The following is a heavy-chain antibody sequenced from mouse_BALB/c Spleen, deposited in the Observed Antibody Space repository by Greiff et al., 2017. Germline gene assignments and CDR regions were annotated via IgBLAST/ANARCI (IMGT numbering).Heavy chain of an antibody. CDR3: ARDRGNSAWFAY. D-gene: IGHD2-1*01. J-gene: IGHJ3*01. CDR2: IWAGGST. Sequence: VKLMESGPGLVAPSQSLSITCTVSGFSLTSYGVHWVRQPPGKGLEWLGVIWAGGSTNYNSALMSRLSISKDNSKSQVFLKMNSLQTDDTAMYYCARDRGNSAWFAYWGQGTLVTVSA. V-gene: IGHV2-9*02. CDR1: GFSLTSYG.